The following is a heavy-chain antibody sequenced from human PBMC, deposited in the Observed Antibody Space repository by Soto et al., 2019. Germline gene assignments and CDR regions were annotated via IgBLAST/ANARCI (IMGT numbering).Heavy chain of an antibody. J-gene: IGHJ4*02. CDR3: AKVPAGHFAY. CDR2: ISSSSSYI. D-gene: IGHD2-2*01. V-gene: IGHV3-21*01. CDR1: GFTFSSYS. Sequence: GGSLRLCCAASGFTFSSYSMNWVRQAPGKGLEWVSSISSSSSYIYYADSVKGRFTISRDNAKNSLYLQMNSLRAEDTAVYYCAKVPAGHFAYWGQGTLVTGSS.